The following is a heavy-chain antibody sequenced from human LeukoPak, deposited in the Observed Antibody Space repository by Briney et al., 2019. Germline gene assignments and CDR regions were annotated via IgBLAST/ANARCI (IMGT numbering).Heavy chain of an antibody. D-gene: IGHD6-13*01. CDR1: GYTFTSYY. J-gene: IGHJ2*01. Sequence: ASVKVSCKASGYTFTSYYMHWVRQAPGQGLEWMGIITPSGGSTSYAQKFQGRVTMTRDTSTSTVYMELSSLRSEDTAVYYWARVGGSSWFQWYFDLWGRGTLVTVSS. CDR3: ARVGGSSWFQWYFDL. CDR2: ITPSGGST. V-gene: IGHV1-46*01.